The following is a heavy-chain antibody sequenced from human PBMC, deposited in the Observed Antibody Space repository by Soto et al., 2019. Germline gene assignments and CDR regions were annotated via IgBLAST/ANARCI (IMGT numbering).Heavy chain of an antibody. CDR1: GGSISSNMYY. V-gene: IGHV4-39*01. CDR3: AVQWELRGRDAFDI. D-gene: IGHD1-26*01. CDR2: IYYSGNT. Sequence: CTVSGGSISSNMYYWGWIRQPPGKGLEWIASIYYSGNTYYNPSLKRRVTISLDTSKNQFSLQLNSVTPEDTAVYYCAVQWELRGRDAFDIWGQGTMVTVSS. J-gene: IGHJ3*02.